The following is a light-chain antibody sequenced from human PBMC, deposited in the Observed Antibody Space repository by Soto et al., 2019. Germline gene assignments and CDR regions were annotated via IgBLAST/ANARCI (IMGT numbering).Light chain of an antibody. CDR1: SSDVGGYNY. V-gene: IGLV2-14*01. Sequence: QSALTQPASVSGSPGQSITISCTGTSSDVGGYNYVSWYQQYPGKVPKLMIYEVSNRPSGVSNRFSGSKSGNTASLTISGLQADDEADYYCSSHTSSSTVYVFGTGTKLTVL. CDR3: SSHTSSSTVYV. CDR2: EVS. J-gene: IGLJ1*01.